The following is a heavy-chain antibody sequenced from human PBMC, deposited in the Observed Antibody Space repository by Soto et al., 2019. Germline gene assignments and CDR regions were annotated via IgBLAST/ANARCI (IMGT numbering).Heavy chain of an antibody. J-gene: IGHJ6*02. V-gene: IGHV3-23*01. Sequence: GGSLRLSCAASGFTFSSYAMSWVRQAPGKGLEWVSAISGSGGSTYYADSVKGRFTISRDNSKNTLYLQMNSLRAEDTAVYYCAKDIRVAVAGVYYYYGMDVWGQGTTVTVS. D-gene: IGHD6-19*01. CDR1: GFTFSSYA. CDR2: ISGSGGST. CDR3: AKDIRVAVAGVYYYYGMDV.